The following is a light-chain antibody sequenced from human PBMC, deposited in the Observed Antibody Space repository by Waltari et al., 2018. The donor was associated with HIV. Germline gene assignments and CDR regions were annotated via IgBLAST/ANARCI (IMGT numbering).Light chain of an antibody. CDR1: QSISSS. J-gene: IGKJ5*01. V-gene: IGKV3-11*01. CDR3: QQRSNWPSIT. Sequence: EIILTQSPATLSVSPGDTATLTCRASQSISSSLAWYQHKPGQAPRLLIYDASKRATGIPARFSGSGSGTDFTLTVSRLEPEDFAVYYCQQRSNWPSITFGQGTRLEIK. CDR2: DAS.